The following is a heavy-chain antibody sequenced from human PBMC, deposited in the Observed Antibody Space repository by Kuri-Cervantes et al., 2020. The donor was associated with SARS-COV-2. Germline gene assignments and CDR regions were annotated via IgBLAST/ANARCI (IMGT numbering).Heavy chain of an antibody. CDR1: GYSISSGYY. CDR2: IYHSGST. CDR3: ARGGVDTAMGADY. D-gene: IGHD5-18*01. V-gene: IGHV4-38-2*02. Sequence: GSLRLSCTVSGYSISSGYYWGWIRPPPGEGLEWIGSIYHSGSTYYNPSLKSRVTISVDTSKNQFSLKLSSVTAADTAVYYCARGGVDTAMGADYWGQGTLVTVSS. J-gene: IGHJ4*02.